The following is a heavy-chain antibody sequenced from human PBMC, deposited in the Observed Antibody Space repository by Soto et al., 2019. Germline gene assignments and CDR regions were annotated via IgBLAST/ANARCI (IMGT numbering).Heavy chain of an antibody. D-gene: IGHD6-13*01. Sequence: LSLTCTVSGGSVSSGSYYWSWIRQPPGKGLEWIGYIYYSGSTNYNPSLKSRVTISVDTSKNQFSLKLSSVTAADTAVYYCARGDASSCYVHWRQGTLLTVS. CDR3: ARGDASSCYVH. J-gene: IGHJ4*02. CDR1: GGSVSSGSYY. V-gene: IGHV4-61*01. CDR2: IYYSGST.